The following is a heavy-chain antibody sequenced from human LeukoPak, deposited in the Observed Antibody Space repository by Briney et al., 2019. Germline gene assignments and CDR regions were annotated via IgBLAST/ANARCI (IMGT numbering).Heavy chain of an antibody. CDR3: ARLKQYSTSSRVGGMDV. CDR2: INDIGST. D-gene: IGHD1-26*01. CDR1: GGSFSSYF. V-gene: IGHV4-34*01. Sequence: SETPSLTCAVFGGSFSSYFWTWIRQPPGKGLEWIGEINDIGSTNYNPSLKSRVTVSVDTSKYQFSLKLRSVTAADTAVYYCARLKQYSTSSRVGGMDVWGKGTTVTVSS. J-gene: IGHJ6*03.